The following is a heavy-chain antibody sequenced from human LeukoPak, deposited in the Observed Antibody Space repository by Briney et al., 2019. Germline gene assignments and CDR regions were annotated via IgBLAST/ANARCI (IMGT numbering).Heavy chain of an antibody. V-gene: IGHV4-38-2*01. CDR3: ARQGVVIHPPL. D-gene: IGHD3-3*01. CDR1: GYSISRGYY. J-gene: IGHJ3*01. Sequence: SETLSLTCAVSGYSISRGYYWGWIRQPPGKGLEWIGSIDHSGSTYYNPSLKSRVTISVDTSKNQFSLKLSSVTAADTAVYYCARQGVVIHPPLWGQGTMVTVSS. CDR2: IDHSGST.